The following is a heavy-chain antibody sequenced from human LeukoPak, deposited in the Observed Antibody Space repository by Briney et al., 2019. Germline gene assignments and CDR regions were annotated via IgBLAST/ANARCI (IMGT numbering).Heavy chain of an antibody. CDR2: INPNSGGT. CDR3: ARVRYDSSGYYYDY. D-gene: IGHD3-22*01. J-gene: IGHJ4*02. CDR1: GYTFTGYY. V-gene: IGHV1-2*02. Sequence: GASVKVSCKASGYTFTGYYMHWVRQAPGQGLEWMGWINPNSGGTNYAQKFQDRVTMTRDTSISTAYMELSRLRSDDTAVYYCARVRYDSSGYYYDYWGQGTLVTVSS.